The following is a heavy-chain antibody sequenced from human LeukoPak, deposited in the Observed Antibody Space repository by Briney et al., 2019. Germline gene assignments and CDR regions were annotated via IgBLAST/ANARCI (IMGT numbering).Heavy chain of an antibody. Sequence: LSLTCTVSGGSISSSSYYWGWVRQAPGKGLEWVAVISYDGSNKYYADSVKGRFTISRDNAKNSLYLQMNSLRAEDTAVYYCAELGITMIGGVWGKGTTVTISS. CDR3: AELGITMIGGV. CDR1: GGSISSSSYY. CDR2: ISYDGSNK. J-gene: IGHJ6*04. D-gene: IGHD3-10*02. V-gene: IGHV3-30*18.